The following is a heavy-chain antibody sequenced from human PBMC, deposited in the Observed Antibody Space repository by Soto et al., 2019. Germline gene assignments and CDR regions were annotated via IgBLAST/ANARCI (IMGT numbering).Heavy chain of an antibody. J-gene: IGHJ6*02. V-gene: IGHV1-69*13. D-gene: IGHD6-13*01. Sequence: SVKVSCKASGGTFSSYAISWVRQAPGQGLEWTGGIIPIFGTANYARKFQGRVTITADESTSTAYMELSSLRSEDTAVYYCAIIAAADDYYYYGMDVWGQGTTVTVSS. CDR2: IIPIFGTA. CDR3: AIIAAADDYYYYGMDV. CDR1: GGTFSSYA.